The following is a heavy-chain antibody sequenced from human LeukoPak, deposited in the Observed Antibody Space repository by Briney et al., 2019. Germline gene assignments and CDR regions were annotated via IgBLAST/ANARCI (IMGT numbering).Heavy chain of an antibody. Sequence: GGSLRLSCAASGFTFSSHGMDWARQPPGKGLEWVSGISPNGIITYYADSVKGRLTISTDNSKNTLYLQMNSLRAEDTAVYYCAKDRVATERYYMDVWGKGATVTISS. CDR1: GFTFSSHG. V-gene: IGHV3-23*01. CDR2: ISPNGIIT. J-gene: IGHJ6*03. D-gene: IGHD6-13*01. CDR3: AKDRVATERYYMDV.